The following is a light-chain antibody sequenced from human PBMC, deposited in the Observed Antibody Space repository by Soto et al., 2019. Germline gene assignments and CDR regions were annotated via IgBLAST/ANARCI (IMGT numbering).Light chain of an antibody. CDR3: HQYNNWPQWT. V-gene: IGKV3-15*01. CDR1: QSVSSN. J-gene: IGKJ1*01. Sequence: EIVMTQSPATLSVSPGERATLSCRASQSVSSNLAWYQQKPGQAPRLLIFDASARATGIPARFSGGGSGTEFTLTISSLQYEDFAVYYCHQYNNWPQWTFGQGTKVEIK. CDR2: DAS.